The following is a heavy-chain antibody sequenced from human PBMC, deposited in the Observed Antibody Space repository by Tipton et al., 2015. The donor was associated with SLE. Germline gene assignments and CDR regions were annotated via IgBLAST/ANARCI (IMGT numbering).Heavy chain of an antibody. D-gene: IGHD2-2*01. CDR3: AKSGGYCSSNSCQRVLDV. Sequence: SLRLSCAASGFTFNTYAMTWVRQPPGKGLEWVSTVSGGGGRTHYADSVKGRFTISRDNSKRTVFLQMNSLRVEDTAIYYCAKSGGYCSSNSCQRVLDVWGQGTTVTVSS. CDR2: VSGGGGRT. V-gene: IGHV3-23*01. CDR1: GFTFNTYA. J-gene: IGHJ6*02.